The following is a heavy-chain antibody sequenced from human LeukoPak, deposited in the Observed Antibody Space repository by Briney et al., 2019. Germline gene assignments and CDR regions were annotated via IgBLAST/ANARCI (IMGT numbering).Heavy chain of an antibody. Sequence: GGSLRLSCAASGFTVSSNYMSWVRQAPGKGLEWVSVIYSGGSTYYADSVKGRFTISRDNSKNTLYLQMNSLRAEDTAVYYCARDSLAVQLWLRFGDYWGQGTLVTVSS. CDR1: GFTVSSNY. J-gene: IGHJ4*02. V-gene: IGHV3-53*01. CDR3: ARDSLAVQLWLRFGDY. CDR2: IYSGGST. D-gene: IGHD5-18*01.